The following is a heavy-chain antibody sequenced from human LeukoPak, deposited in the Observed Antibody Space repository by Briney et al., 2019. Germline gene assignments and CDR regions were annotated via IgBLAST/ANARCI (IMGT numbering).Heavy chain of an antibody. J-gene: IGHJ4*02. Sequence: GGSLRLSCAASGFIFRSYSMNWVRQAPGKGLEWVSSLTSISTYVYYADSVKGRFTVSRDNAKNSLYLQMNSLRAEDTAVYYCAKERTSAGYFDYWGQGTLVTVSS. CDR3: AKERTSAGYFDY. CDR2: LTSISTYV. V-gene: IGHV3-21*04. D-gene: IGHD6-13*01. CDR1: GFIFRSYS.